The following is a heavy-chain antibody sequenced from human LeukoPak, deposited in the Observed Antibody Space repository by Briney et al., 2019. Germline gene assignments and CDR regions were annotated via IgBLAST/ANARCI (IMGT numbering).Heavy chain of an antibody. D-gene: IGHD3-22*01. J-gene: IGHJ4*02. Sequence: GGSLRLSCAASGFTFSSYSMNWVRRPPGKGLVWVSRIKSDGSSTSYADSVKGRFTISRDNAKNSLYLQMNSLRAEDTAVYYCAREDSSGYYGLDYWGQGTLVTVSS. V-gene: IGHV3-74*01. CDR1: GFTFSSYS. CDR3: AREDSSGYYGLDY. CDR2: IKSDGSST.